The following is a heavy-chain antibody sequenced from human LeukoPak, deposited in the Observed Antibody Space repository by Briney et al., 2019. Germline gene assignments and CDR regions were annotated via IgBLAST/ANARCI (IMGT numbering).Heavy chain of an antibody. J-gene: IGHJ4*02. CDR1: GGSISIYY. D-gene: IGHD1-7*01. CDR2: IYNSGST. Sequence: AETLSLTCTVSGGSISIYYWSWVRQPPGKGLEWIGYIYNSGSTTYNPSLKSRATISVDTSKNQFSLKLTSMTAADTAFYYCVRDRELRYWGQGILVTASS. V-gene: IGHV4-59*01. CDR3: VRDRELRY.